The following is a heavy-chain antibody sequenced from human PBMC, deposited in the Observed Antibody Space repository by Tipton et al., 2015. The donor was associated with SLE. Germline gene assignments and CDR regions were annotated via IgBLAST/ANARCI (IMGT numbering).Heavy chain of an antibody. CDR2: ISPSGGTT. Sequence: SLRLSCAASGFTFSSYSMNWVRQAPGKGLEWVSAISPSGGTTYYANSVKGRFTISRENAKNSLYLQMNSLRAEDTAVYYCARGGRWLHGFDPWGQGTLVTVSS. D-gene: IGHD5-24*01. CDR3: ARGGRWLHGFDP. V-gene: IGHV3-21*04. J-gene: IGHJ5*02. CDR1: GFTFSSYS.